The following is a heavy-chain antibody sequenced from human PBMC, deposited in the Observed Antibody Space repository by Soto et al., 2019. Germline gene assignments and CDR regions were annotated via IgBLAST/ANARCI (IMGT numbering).Heavy chain of an antibody. D-gene: IGHD6-19*01. V-gene: IGHV4-61*01. CDR3: ARDGRGYSSGWLHFDY. J-gene: IGHJ4*02. CDR1: GGSVSSGSYY. Sequence: QVQLQESGPGLVKPSETLSLTCTVSGGSVSSGSYYWSWIRQPPGKVLEWIGYIYYSGSTNYNPSLKSRVTISVDTSKNQFALKLSSVTAADTAVYYCARDGRGYSSGWLHFDYWGQGTLVTVSS. CDR2: IYYSGST.